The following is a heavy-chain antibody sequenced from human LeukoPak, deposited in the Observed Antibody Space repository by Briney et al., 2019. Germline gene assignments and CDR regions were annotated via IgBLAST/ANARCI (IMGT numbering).Heavy chain of an antibody. CDR1: GFTFSSYA. Sequence: AGGSLRLSCAASGFTFSSYAMSWVRQAPGKGLEWVSAISGSGGSTYYADSVKGRFTISRDNSKNTLYLQMNSLRAEDTALYYCAKDMAGSPSSGMDVWGQGTTVTVSS. J-gene: IGHJ6*02. D-gene: IGHD6-19*01. CDR2: ISGSGGST. V-gene: IGHV3-23*01. CDR3: AKDMAGSPSSGMDV.